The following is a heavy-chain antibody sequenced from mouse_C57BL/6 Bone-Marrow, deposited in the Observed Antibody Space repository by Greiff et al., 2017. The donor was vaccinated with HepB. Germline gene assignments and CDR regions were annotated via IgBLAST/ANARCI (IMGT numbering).Heavy chain of an antibody. CDR3: ASPYYDYDEGVAMDY. CDR2: ISSGSSTI. V-gene: IGHV5-17*01. D-gene: IGHD2-4*01. Sequence: EVKLMESGGGLVKPGGSLKLSCAASGFTFSDYGMHWVRQAPEKGLEWVAYISSGSSTIYYADTVKGRFTISRDNAKNTLFLQMTSLRSEDTAMYYCASPYYDYDEGVAMDYWGQGTSVTVSS. J-gene: IGHJ4*01. CDR1: GFTFSDYG.